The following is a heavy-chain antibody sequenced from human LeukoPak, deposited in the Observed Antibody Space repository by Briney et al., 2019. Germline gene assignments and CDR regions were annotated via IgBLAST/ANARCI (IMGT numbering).Heavy chain of an antibody. CDR3: ARDGHFNTFHI. D-gene: IGHD2/OR15-2a*01. V-gene: IGHV3-7*03. CDR1: GFTFSSYA. J-gene: IGHJ3*02. Sequence: GGSLRLSCAASGFTFSSYAMHWVRQAPGKGLEWVANIRQDGSDKYYVDSVKGRFTISRDNAKTSLYLQMNSLRAEDTAVYYCARDGHFNTFHIWGQGTMVTVSS. CDR2: IRQDGSDK.